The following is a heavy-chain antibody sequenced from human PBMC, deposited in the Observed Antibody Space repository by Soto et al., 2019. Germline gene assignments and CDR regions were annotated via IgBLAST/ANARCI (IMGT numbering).Heavy chain of an antibody. CDR2: IKTKTDGGTT. CDR1: GFTFSNAW. CDR3: TTGVTSRGMDV. Sequence: GGSLRLSCAASGFTFSNAWMSWVRQAPGKGLEWVGRIKTKTDGGTTDYAAPVKGRFTISRDDSKNTLYLQMNSLRTEDTAVYYCTTGVTSRGMDVWGQGTTVTVS. V-gene: IGHV3-15*01. D-gene: IGHD2-21*02. J-gene: IGHJ6*02.